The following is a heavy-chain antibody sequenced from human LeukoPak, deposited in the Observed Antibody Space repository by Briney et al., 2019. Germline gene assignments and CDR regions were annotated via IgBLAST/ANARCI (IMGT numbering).Heavy chain of an antibody. CDR1: GFIFSSYS. CDR3: ARSPHYYMDV. Sequence: GGSLRLSCAASGFIFSSYSMNWVRQAPGKGLEWVANIKQDGSEKYYVDSVKGRFTISRDNAKNSLYLQMNSLRAEDTAVYYCARSPHYYMDVWGKGTTVTIPS. V-gene: IGHV3-7*01. J-gene: IGHJ6*03. CDR2: IKQDGSEK.